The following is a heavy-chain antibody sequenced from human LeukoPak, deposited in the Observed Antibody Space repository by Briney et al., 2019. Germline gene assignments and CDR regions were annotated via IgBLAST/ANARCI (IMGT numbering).Heavy chain of an antibody. D-gene: IGHD3-22*01. J-gene: IGHJ4*02. CDR3: ARVDYDMVDY. CDR2: ISSSSSTI. V-gene: IGHV3-48*04. Sequence: GGSLRLSCAASGFTFSSYSMNWVRQAPGKGLEWVSYISSSSSTIYYADPVKGRFTIPRDNAKNSLYLQMNSLRAEDTAVYYCARVDYDMVDYWGQGTLVTVSS. CDR1: GFTFSSYS.